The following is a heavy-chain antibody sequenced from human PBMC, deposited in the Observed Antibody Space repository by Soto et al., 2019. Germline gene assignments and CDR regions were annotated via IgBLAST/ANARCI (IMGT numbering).Heavy chain of an antibody. V-gene: IGHV3-30*18. Sequence: QVQLVESGGGVVQPGRSLRLSCAASGFTFSSYGMHWVRQAPGKGLEWVAVISYDGSNKYYADSVKGRFTISRDNSKNTLYLEMNSLRAEDTAVYYCAKDWGGEGYSSASTIDYWGQGTLGTVSS. CDR3: AKDWGGEGYSSASTIDY. D-gene: IGHD5-18*01. J-gene: IGHJ4*02. CDR2: ISYDGSNK. CDR1: GFTFSSYG.